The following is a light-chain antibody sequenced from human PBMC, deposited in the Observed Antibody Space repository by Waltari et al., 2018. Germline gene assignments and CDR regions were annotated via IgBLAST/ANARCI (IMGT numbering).Light chain of an antibody. Sequence: QSVLTQPPSASGIPGQRVTISCSGSSSNIGSNFVIWYQQLPEKAPKLLMYNNNPRPSGLPDRFSGSKSGTSASLTITGLQSEDEADYYCATWDDSLDTYVFGSGTKVPVL. CDR3: ATWDDSLDTYV. CDR2: NNN. J-gene: IGLJ1*01. CDR1: SSNIGSNF. V-gene: IGLV1-44*01.